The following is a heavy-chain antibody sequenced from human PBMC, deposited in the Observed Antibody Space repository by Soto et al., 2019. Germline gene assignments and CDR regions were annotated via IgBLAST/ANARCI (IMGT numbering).Heavy chain of an antibody. CDR2: IWYDGSNK. D-gene: IGHD6-19*01. Sequence: QVQLVESGGGVVQPGRSLRLSCAASGFTFSSYGMHWVREAPGKGLEWVAVIWYDGSNKYYAASVKGRFTISRDHSKNTLYLQMNSLRAEDTAVYYCARDCAGYSSGWRQRGGFDYWGQGTLVTVSS. J-gene: IGHJ4*02. CDR3: ARDCAGYSSGWRQRGGFDY. V-gene: IGHV3-33*01. CDR1: GFTFSSYG.